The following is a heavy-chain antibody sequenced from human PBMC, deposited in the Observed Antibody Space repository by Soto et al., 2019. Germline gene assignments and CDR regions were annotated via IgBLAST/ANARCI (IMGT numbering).Heavy chain of an antibody. CDR1: GYSFTSYW. CDR2: IDPSDSYT. J-gene: IGHJ6*02. V-gene: IGHV5-10-1*01. CDR3: ARLGAVEYSSSVEKYGMDV. D-gene: IGHD6-6*01. Sequence: AESMKTSCKSSGYSFTSYWIRRVGQMPEQGLEWMGRIDPSDSYTNYSPSFQGHVTISADKSISTAYLQWSSLKASDTAMYYCARLGAVEYSSSVEKYGMDVWGQGTTVTV.